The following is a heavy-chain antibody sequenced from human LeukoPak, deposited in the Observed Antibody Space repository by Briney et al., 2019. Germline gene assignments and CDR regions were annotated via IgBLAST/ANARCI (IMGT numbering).Heavy chain of an antibody. Sequence: PSETLSLTCTVSGGSISSSSYYWGWIRQPPGKGLEWIGSIYYSGSTYYNPSLKSRVTISVDTSKNQFSLKLSSVTAADTAVYYCARTTMGYDSSGYYSFDYWGQGTLVTVSS. CDR1: GGSISSSSYY. CDR3: ARTTMGYDSSGYYSFDY. CDR2: IYYSGST. V-gene: IGHV4-39*07. D-gene: IGHD3-22*01. J-gene: IGHJ4*02.